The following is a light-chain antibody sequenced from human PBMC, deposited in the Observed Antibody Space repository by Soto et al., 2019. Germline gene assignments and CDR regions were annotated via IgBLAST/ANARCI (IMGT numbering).Light chain of an antibody. V-gene: IGKV1-27*01. CDR3: QKYNSAPWT. CDR1: QGISNF. CDR2: AAS. Sequence: DIQMTQSPSSLSASVGDRVTITCRASQGISNFLAWHQQKPGKVPKLLIYAASTLQSGVPSRLSGSGSGTDCTLTITSLQPEDVATYYCQKYNSAPWTFGQGTKVEIK. J-gene: IGKJ1*01.